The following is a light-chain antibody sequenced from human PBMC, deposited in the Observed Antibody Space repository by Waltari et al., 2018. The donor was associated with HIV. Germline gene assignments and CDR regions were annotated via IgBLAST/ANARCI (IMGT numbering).Light chain of an antibody. Sequence: DIQLTQSPSFVSASVGDTVTITCRASQAISSYVAWYQQRPTKAPKVLLYGASTLQAGVPSRFRGSGSGTEFTLTITSVQPDDFATYYCQQIKTLPLIFGGGTRIDIK. CDR2: GAS. CDR1: QAISSY. J-gene: IGKJ4*01. CDR3: QQIKTLPLI. V-gene: IGKV1-9*01.